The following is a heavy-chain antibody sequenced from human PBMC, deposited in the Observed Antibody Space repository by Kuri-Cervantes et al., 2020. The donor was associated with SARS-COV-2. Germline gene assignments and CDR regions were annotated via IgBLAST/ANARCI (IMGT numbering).Heavy chain of an antibody. J-gene: IGHJ5*02. Sequence: SETLSLTCTVSGGSISSSSYYWGWIRQPPGKGLEWIGNIYYSGRTYYSPSLKSRVTISVDTSKNQFSLELSSVTAADTAVYYCARQMMSSITIFGVVITRNWFDPWGQGTLVTVSS. CDR1: GGSISSSSYY. D-gene: IGHD3-3*01. CDR3: ARQMMSSITIFGVVITRNWFDP. CDR2: IYYSGRT. V-gene: IGHV4-39*01.